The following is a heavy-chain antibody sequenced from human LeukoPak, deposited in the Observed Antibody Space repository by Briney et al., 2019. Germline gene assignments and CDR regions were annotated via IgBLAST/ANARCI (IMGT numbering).Heavy chain of an antibody. CDR1: GFTFSSYG. Sequence: GGSLRLSCAASGFTFSSYGMHWVRQAPGKGLEWVAGIWYDGSNKYYADSVKGRFTISRDNSKNTLYLQMNSLRAEDTAVYYCASSPTGIAAAGRGYYYYGMDVWGQGTTVTVSS. D-gene: IGHD6-13*01. CDR2: IWYDGSNK. CDR3: ASSPTGIAAAGRGYYYYGMDV. V-gene: IGHV3-33*01. J-gene: IGHJ6*02.